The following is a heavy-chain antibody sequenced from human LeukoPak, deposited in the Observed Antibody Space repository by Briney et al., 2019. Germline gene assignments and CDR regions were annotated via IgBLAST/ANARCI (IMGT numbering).Heavy chain of an antibody. CDR3: ARDAPDAFDI. J-gene: IGHJ3*02. V-gene: IGHV1-8*01. Sequence: ASVKVSCKASGYTFTSYDINWVRQATGQGLEWMGWMNPNSGNTGYAQKFQGRVSMTRDMSTSTVYMELSSLRSEDTAVYYCARDAPDAFDIWGQGTMVTVSS. CDR1: GYTFTSYD. CDR2: MNPNSGNT.